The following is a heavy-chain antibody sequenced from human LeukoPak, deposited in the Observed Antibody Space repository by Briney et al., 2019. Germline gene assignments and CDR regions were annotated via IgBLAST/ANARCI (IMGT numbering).Heavy chain of an antibody. CDR3: VISAWYNSSPPSQ. CDR2: INPDGSST. V-gene: IGHV3-74*01. CDR1: EFTFTRNW. D-gene: IGHD3-22*01. J-gene: IGHJ4*02. Sequence: PGGSLRLSCEASEFTFTRNWMHWVRQAPGKGLVWVSTINPDGSSTRYADSVKGRFTISRDNVKNTLYLEMNSLRVEDTAIYYCVISAWYNSSPPSQGGQGTLVTVSS.